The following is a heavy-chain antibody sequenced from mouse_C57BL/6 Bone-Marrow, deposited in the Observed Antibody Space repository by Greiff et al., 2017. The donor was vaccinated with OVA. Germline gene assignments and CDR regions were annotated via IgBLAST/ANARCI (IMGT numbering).Heavy chain of an antibody. Sequence: QVQLQQSDAELVKPGASVKISCKVSGYTFTDHTIHWMKQRPEQGLEWIGYIYPRDGSTKYNEKFKGKATLTADKSSSTAYMQLNSLTSEDSAVYFCAREGDFHYYGSSFFAYWGQGTLVTVSA. V-gene: IGHV1-78*01. D-gene: IGHD1-1*01. J-gene: IGHJ3*01. CDR1: GYTFTDHT. CDR3: AREGDFHYYGSSFFAY. CDR2: IYPRDGST.